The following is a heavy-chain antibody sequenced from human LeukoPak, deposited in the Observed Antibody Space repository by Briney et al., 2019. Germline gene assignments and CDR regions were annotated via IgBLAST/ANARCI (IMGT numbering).Heavy chain of an antibody. CDR2: INGSGDNT. CDR1: GFTFSTYA. CDR3: AKGLAYFATSGNSPHFVH. Sequence: PGGSLRLSCAASGFTFSTYAMSWVRQAPGKGLEWVSAINGSGDNTYYAASVDSLFTISRDNYKNTLYLQINRLRAENTAVYYSAKGLAYFATSGNSPHFVHRGPGALVTASS. V-gene: IGHV3-23*01. D-gene: IGHD4-23*01. J-gene: IGHJ4*02.